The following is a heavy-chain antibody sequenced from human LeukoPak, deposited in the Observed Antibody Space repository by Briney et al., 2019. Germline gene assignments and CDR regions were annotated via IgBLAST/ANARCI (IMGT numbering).Heavy chain of an antibody. J-gene: IGHJ6*04. D-gene: IGHD1-26*01. CDR2: IYYSGST. CDR1: GGSISSSSYY. V-gene: IGHV4-39*07. Sequence: SETLSLTCTVSGGSISSSSYYWGWIRQPPGKGLEWIGSIYYSGSTYYNPSLKSRVTISVDTSKNQFSLKLSSVTAADTAVYYCASLSYSGSYDSLGRMDVWGKGTTVTVSS. CDR3: ASLSYSGSYDSLGRMDV.